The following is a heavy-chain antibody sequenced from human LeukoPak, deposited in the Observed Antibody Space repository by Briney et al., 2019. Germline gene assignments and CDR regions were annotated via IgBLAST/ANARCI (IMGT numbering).Heavy chain of an antibody. CDR2: IYTSGST. V-gene: IGHV4-61*02. Sequence: PSETLSLTCTVSGGSISSGSYYWSWIRQPAGKGLEWIGRIYTSGSTNYNPSLKSRVTLSVDTSKNQFSLKLSSVTAADTAVYYCARDHCSSTSCYYYYYYMDVWGKGTTVTVSS. CDR3: ARDHCSSTSCYYYYYYMDV. D-gene: IGHD2-2*01. J-gene: IGHJ6*03. CDR1: GGSISSGSYY.